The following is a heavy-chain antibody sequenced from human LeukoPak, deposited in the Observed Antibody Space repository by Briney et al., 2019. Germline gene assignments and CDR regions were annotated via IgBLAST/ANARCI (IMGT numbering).Heavy chain of an antibody. J-gene: IGHJ3*02. CDR1: GGSISSYY. Sequence: SETLSLTCTVSGGSISSYYWSWIRHPAGKGLEWIGRIYTSGSTNYNPSLKSRVTMSVDTSKNQFSLKLSSVTAADTAVYYCARDAQGFFAMTFVLDAFDIWGQGTIVTVSS. D-gene: IGHD2-2*01. CDR2: IYTSGST. V-gene: IGHV4-4*07. CDR3: ARDAQGFFAMTFVLDAFDI.